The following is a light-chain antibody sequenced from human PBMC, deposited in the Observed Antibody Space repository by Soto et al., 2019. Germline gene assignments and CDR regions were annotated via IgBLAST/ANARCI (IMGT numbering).Light chain of an antibody. J-gene: IGKJ2*01. CDR1: QAISSS. Sequence: DIQLTQSPSFLSASVGDRVTITCRASQAISSSLAWYQHNPGKAPKLLIYAASTLQNGVPSSFSGSGSGTDFTRTISSLQPEDFATYYCQHLNDYRYTFGQGTKVEIK. V-gene: IGKV1-9*01. CDR3: QHLNDYRYT. CDR2: AAS.